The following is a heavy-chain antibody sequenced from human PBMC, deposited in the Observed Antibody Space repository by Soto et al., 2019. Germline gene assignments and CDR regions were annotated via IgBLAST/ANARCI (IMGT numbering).Heavy chain of an antibody. CDR3: ARGASNSTGWCIWLDP. Sequence: SVKVSCKVSGGTFSTYPINWVRQAPGQGLEFMGGIIPKFGTTNYAQKFRGTVTITADESTSTAYMELNNLRSEDTAVYYCARGASNSTGWCIWLDPWGQGTLVTVYS. J-gene: IGHJ5*02. CDR2: IIPKFGTT. D-gene: IGHD6-19*01. V-gene: IGHV1-69*13. CDR1: GGTFSTYP.